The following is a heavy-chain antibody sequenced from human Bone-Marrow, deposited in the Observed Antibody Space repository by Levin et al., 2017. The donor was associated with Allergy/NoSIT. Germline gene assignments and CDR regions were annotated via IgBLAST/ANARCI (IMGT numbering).Heavy chain of an antibody. CDR1: GYIFTNYK. D-gene: IGHD6-13*01. J-gene: IGHJ4*02. CDR3: ARGGPWYLD. Sequence: ASVKVSCKASGYIFTNYKLHWVRQAPGQGLEWMGWINPNSGGTEYAQKFQGRITMTRDTSINTAYMDLNRLPSDDTAVYYCARGGPWYLDWGQGTQVSVSS. CDR2: INPNSGGT. V-gene: IGHV1-2*02.